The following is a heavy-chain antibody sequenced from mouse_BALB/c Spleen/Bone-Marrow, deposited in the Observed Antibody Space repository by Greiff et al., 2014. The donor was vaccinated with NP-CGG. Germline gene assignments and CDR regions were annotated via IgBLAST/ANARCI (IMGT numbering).Heavy chain of an antibody. D-gene: IGHD2-10*02. CDR2: ISSGGSYT. CDR1: GFTFSSYA. J-gene: IGHJ4*01. CDR3: ARRGYGNYVGYAMDY. Sequence: EVQLVESGRGLVKPGGSLKLSCAASGFTFSSYAMSWVRQTPEKRLEWVATISSGGSYTYYPNSVKGRFTISRDNAKNTLYLQMSSLRSEDTAMYYCARRGYGNYVGYAMDYWGQGTSVTVSS. V-gene: IGHV5-9-3*01.